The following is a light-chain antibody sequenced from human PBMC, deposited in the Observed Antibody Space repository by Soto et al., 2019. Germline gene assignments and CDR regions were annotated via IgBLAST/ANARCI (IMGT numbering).Light chain of an antibody. CDR2: GAS. J-gene: IGKJ1*01. V-gene: IGKV3-20*01. CDR1: QSITNNY. Sequence: EVVLTQSPGTLSLSPGERATLSCRASQSITNNYLAWYQQRPGLAPRLLIYGASIRATGIPDRSSGSGSGTDFTLTISRLEPEDFAVYYCQQYGNSRTFGQGTKVDIK. CDR3: QQYGNSRT.